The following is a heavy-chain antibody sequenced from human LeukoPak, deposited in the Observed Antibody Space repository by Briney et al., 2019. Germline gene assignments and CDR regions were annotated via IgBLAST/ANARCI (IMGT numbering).Heavy chain of an antibody. V-gene: IGHV4-4*07. J-gene: IGHJ4*02. Sequence: KPSETLSLTCTVHGDSISSSSGTWVRQPAGKRLEWVGRIHTSGKTNYNPSLKSRVTMSVDTSKSQFSLILSSVTAADTALYYCARVTKNINGSYSHFDYWGQGTLVTVSS. D-gene: IGHD1-26*01. CDR2: IHTSGKT. CDR3: ARVTKNINGSYSHFDY. CDR1: GDSISSSS.